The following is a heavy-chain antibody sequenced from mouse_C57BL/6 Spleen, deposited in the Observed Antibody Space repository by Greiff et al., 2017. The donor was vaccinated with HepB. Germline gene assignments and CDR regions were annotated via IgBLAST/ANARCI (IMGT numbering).Heavy chain of an antibody. CDR1: GYAFSSSW. J-gene: IGHJ2*01. CDR2: IYPGDGDT. Sequence: VKLQESGPELVKPGASVKISCKASGYAFSSSWMNWVKQRPGKGLEWIGRIYPGDGDTNYNGKFKGKATLTADKSSSTAYMQLSSLTSEDSAVYCCARGDATYWGQCTTLTVSS. D-gene: IGHD3-3*01. CDR3: ARGDATY. V-gene: IGHV1-82*01.